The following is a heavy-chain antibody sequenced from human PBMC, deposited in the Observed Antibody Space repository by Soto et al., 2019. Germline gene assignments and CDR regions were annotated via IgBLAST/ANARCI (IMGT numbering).Heavy chain of an antibody. D-gene: IGHD3-16*01. CDR3: AKMGRDAYKPIDS. J-gene: IGHJ4*02. V-gene: IGHV3-23*01. CDR1: GFTFSYSA. CDR2: ISASGYGT. Sequence: GGSLRLSCAASGFTFSYSAMGWVRQAPGKGLEWVSSISASGYGTYYADSVKGRFTISRDTSMNTLYLQTNSLRAEDTAMYYCAKMGRDAYKPIDSWGQGSLVTVSS.